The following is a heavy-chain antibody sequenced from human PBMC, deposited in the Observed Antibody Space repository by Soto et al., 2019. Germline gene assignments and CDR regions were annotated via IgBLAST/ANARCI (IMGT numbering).Heavy chain of an antibody. D-gene: IGHD3-3*01. Sequence: SVKVSCKASGFTFTSSAVQWVRQARGQRLEWIGWIVVGSGNTNYAQKFQERVTITRDMSTSTAYMELSSLRSEDTAVYYCAAGDTYYDFWSGYYYYYYGMDVWGQGTTVTAP. CDR3: AAGDTYYDFWSGYYYYYYGMDV. J-gene: IGHJ6*02. CDR1: GFTFTSSA. V-gene: IGHV1-58*01. CDR2: IVVGSGNT.